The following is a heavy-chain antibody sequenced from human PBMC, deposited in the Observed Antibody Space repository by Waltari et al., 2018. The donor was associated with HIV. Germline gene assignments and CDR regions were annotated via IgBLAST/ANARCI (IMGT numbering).Heavy chain of an antibody. Sequence: QVQLVQSGAEVKKPGASVKVSCKASGYTFTSYDINWVRQATGQGLEWMGWMNPNSGNTGYAQKFQGRVTMTRNTAISTDYMELSSLRSEDTAVYYCARGGEDIVVVPAAYGMDVWGQGTTVTVSS. D-gene: IGHD2-2*01. CDR2: MNPNSGNT. CDR3: ARGGEDIVVVPAAYGMDV. J-gene: IGHJ6*02. V-gene: IGHV1-8*01. CDR1: GYTFTSYD.